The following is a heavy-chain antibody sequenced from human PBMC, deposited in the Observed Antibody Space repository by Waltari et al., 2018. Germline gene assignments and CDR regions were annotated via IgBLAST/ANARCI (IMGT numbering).Heavy chain of an antibody. Sequence: QVQLQESGPGLVKPSETLSLTCTVSGGAISSYYCSWLRQPPGTGLEWIGYIYYSGSTNYNPSLKSRVTISVDTSKNQFSLKLSSVTAADTAVYYCARLGRYYDSSPGYWGQGTLVTVSS. V-gene: IGHV4-59*08. CDR2: IYYSGST. CDR1: GGAISSYY. D-gene: IGHD3-22*01. J-gene: IGHJ4*02. CDR3: ARLGRYYDSSPGY.